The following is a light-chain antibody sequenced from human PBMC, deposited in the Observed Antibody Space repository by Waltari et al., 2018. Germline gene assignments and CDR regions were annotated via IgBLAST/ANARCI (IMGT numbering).Light chain of an antibody. CDR3: QHYVRLPAT. CDR1: QSGRGS. CDR2: GAS. V-gene: IGKV3-20*01. Sequence: EIVLTQSPGTLSLSPGERATLPCRASQSGRGSLAWYQQKAGQAPRLRIYGASSRATGIPDRFSGGGSGTDFSLTISRLEPEDFAVYYCQHYVRLPATFGQGTKVEI. J-gene: IGKJ1*01.